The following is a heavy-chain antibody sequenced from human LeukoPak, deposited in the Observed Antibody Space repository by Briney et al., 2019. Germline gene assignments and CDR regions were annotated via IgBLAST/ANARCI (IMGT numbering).Heavy chain of an antibody. Sequence: SETLSLTCTVSGGSVSSYYWSWIRQPPGKGLEWIGYIYYSGSTNYNPSLKSRVTISVDTSKNQFSLKLSSVTAADTAVYYCARHGRDGYNYWGQGTLVTVSS. V-gene: IGHV4-59*08. CDR2: IYYSGST. D-gene: IGHD5-24*01. J-gene: IGHJ4*02. CDR1: GGSVSSYY. CDR3: ARHGRDGYNY.